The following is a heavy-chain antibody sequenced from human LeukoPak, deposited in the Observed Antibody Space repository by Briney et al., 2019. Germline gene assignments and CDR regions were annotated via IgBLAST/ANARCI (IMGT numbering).Heavy chain of an antibody. CDR1: GYSFTSYW. V-gene: IGHV5-51*01. CDR2: IYPGDSDT. Sequence: HGESLKISCKGSGYSFTSYWIGWVRQMPGKGLEWMGIIYPGDSDTRYSPSFQGQVTISADKSISTAYLQWSSLEASDTAMYYCARQHRSIVGAPGYWGQGTLVTVSS. D-gene: IGHD1-26*01. CDR3: ARQHRSIVGAPGY. J-gene: IGHJ4*02.